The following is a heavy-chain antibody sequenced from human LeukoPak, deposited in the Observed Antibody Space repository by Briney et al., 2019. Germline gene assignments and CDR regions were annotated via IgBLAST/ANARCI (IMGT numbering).Heavy chain of an antibody. J-gene: IGHJ3*02. Sequence: SGGSLRLSCAASGFTFDDYTMHWVRQAPGKGLEWVSLISWDGGSTYYADSVKGRFTISRDNSKNSLYLQMNSLRTEDTALYYCANDMTVGEWELHQVAFDIGGQGTMVTVSS. CDR3: ANDMTVGEWELHQVAFDI. D-gene: IGHD1-26*01. V-gene: IGHV3-43*01. CDR1: GFTFDDYT. CDR2: ISWDGGST.